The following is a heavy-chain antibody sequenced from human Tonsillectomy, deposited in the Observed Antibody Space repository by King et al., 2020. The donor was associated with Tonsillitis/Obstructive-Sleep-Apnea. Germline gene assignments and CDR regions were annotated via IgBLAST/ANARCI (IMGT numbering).Heavy chain of an antibody. V-gene: IGHV3-20*04. CDR2: ISWNGGST. Sequence: VQLVESGGGVVRPGGALRLSCAASGFTFDDYVMSWVRQAPGKGREWGSGISWNGGSTGSTDSVQGRFTISRDNAKNSLYLQMNSLRAGDTALYYCAREGGDYGGTPGNDYWGQGTLVTVSS. J-gene: IGHJ4*02. CDR3: AREGGDYGGTPGNDY. CDR1: GFTFDDYV. D-gene: IGHD4-23*01.